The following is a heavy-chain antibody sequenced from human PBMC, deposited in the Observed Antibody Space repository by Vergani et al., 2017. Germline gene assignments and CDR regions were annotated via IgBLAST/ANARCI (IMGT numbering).Heavy chain of an antibody. CDR3: VRVPLIRRGSGNYGINNYHGMDV. V-gene: IGHV3-7*01. CDR1: GFISSSYW. D-gene: IGHD3-10*01. Sequence: EGQLVESGGDWVQRGGSLRLSCAASGFISSSYWMSWVRQAPGNGLEWVANVNQDGSEKYYVDSVRGRFTISRDNAKNSTYLQMNSLRAEDTAVYFCVRVPLIRRGSGNYGINNYHGMDVWGQGTTVIVSS. CDR2: VNQDGSEK. J-gene: IGHJ6*02.